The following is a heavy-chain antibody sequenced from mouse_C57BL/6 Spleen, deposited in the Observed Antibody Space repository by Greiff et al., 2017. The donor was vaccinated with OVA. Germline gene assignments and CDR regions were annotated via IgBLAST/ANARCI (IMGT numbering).Heavy chain of an antibody. CDR1: GFSFNTYA. CDR3: VRESNQAFAY. CDR2: IRSKSNNYAT. J-gene: IGHJ3*01. V-gene: IGHV10-1*01. D-gene: IGHD2-5*01. Sequence: EVKVVESGGGLVQPKGSLKLSCAASGFSFNTYAMNWVRQAPGKGLEWVARIRSKSNNYATYYADSVKDRFTISRDDSESMLYLQMNNLKTEDTAMYYCVRESNQAFAYWGQGTLVTVSA.